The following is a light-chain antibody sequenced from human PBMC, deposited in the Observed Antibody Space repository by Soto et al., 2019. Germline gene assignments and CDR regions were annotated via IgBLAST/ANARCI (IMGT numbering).Light chain of an antibody. CDR2: QTS. V-gene: IGKV3-20*01. CDR3: QQYGSSGT. J-gene: IGKJ1*01. CDR1: QYINTR. Sequence: IVLPQSLATLSSFPGDRVTLSCRASQYINTRLAWYQHRPGQSPRLLIYQTSLRAAGIPDRFSGSGSGTDFTLTISRLEPEDFAVYYCQQYGSSGTFGQVTKVDIK.